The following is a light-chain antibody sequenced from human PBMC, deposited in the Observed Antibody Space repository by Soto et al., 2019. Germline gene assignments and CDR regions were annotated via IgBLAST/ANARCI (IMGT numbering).Light chain of an antibody. CDR1: QNVFSNY. CDR3: HHYRSSPAIT. V-gene: IGKV3-20*01. Sequence: EIVLTQSPGTLSLSPGERATLSCRASQNVFSNYFAWYHQKPGQAPRLLIYGASTRASGIPDRFSGSGSGTDFTLTISSREPEDFAVYYCHHYRSSPAITFGGGTKVEIK. CDR2: GAS. J-gene: IGKJ4*01.